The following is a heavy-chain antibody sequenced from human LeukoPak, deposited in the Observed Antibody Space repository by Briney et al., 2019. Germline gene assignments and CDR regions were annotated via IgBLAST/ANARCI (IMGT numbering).Heavy chain of an antibody. CDR3: ARSIWGSSTSCN. Sequence: ASVKVSCKASGYTFTSYDINWVRQATGQGLEWMGWMNPNSGNTGYAQKFQGRVTMTRNTSISTAYMELSSLRSEDTAVYYCARSIWGSSTSCNWGQGTLVTASS. V-gene: IGHV1-8*01. D-gene: IGHD2-2*01. J-gene: IGHJ4*02. CDR1: GYTFTSYD. CDR2: MNPNSGNT.